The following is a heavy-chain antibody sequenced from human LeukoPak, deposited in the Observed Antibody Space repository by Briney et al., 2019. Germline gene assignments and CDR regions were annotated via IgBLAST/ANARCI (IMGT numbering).Heavy chain of an antibody. CDR2: ISGSGDRT. Sequence: GGSLRLSCAASGFTFSNYWMHWVRQAPGKGLEWVSAISGSGDRTYYADSVRGRFTISRDNSKNTLYLQMNGLRAEDTAVYYCAKPYYYGSGSYFLHFDFWGQGALVTVSS. D-gene: IGHD3-10*01. J-gene: IGHJ4*02. V-gene: IGHV3-23*01. CDR3: AKPYYYGSGSYFLHFDF. CDR1: GFTFSNYW.